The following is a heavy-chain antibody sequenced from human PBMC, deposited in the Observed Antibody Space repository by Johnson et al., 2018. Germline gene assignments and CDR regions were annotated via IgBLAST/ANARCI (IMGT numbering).Heavy chain of an antibody. Sequence: QVQLVQSGGGVVQPGRSLRLSCAASGFTFSYYSMHWIRQAPGKGLEWLAVISNDGSIKNYEDSVKGRFTISRDNTKKTLYLQMNRLRAEDTGVYYCARDSYVTPMDFFEHWGQGTLVTVSS. CDR2: ISNDGSIK. CDR3: ARDSYVTPMDFFEH. CDR1: GFTFSYYS. V-gene: IGHV3-30-3*01. D-gene: IGHD5-18*01. J-gene: IGHJ4*02.